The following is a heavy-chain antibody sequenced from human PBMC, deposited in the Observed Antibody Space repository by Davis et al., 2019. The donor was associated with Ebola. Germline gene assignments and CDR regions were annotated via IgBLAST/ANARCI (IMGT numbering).Heavy chain of an antibody. CDR3: ARGDSGSSHGGAFDI. V-gene: IGHV1-2*04. D-gene: IGHD1-26*01. CDR1: GYTFTGYY. Sequence: ASVKVSCKASGYTFTGYYMHWVRQAPGQGLEWMGWINPNSGGTNYAQKFQGWVTMTRDTSISTAYMELSRLRSDDTAVYYCARGDSGSSHGGAFDIWGQGTMVTVSS. CDR2: INPNSGGT. J-gene: IGHJ3*02.